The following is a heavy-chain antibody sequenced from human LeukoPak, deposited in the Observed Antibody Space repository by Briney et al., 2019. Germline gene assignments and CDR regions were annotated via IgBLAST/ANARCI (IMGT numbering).Heavy chain of an antibody. J-gene: IGHJ3*02. CDR3: ASRYCSSTSCWPYDI. V-gene: IGHV4-38-2*01. Sequence: LRLSCAASGFTFSDFYMSWIRQPPGKGLEWIGSIYYSGSTYYNPSLKSRVTISVDTSKNQFSLKLSSVTAADTAVYYCASRYCSSTSCWPYDIWGQGTMVTVSS. D-gene: IGHD2-2*01. CDR2: IYYSGST. CDR1: GFTFSDFY.